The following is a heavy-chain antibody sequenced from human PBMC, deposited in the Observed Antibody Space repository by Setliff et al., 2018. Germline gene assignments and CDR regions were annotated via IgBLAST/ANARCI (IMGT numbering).Heavy chain of an antibody. CDR1: GYSISSGYY. CDR3: ARVPGGRFDY. Sequence: KPSETLSLTCAVSGYSISSGYYWGWIRQPPGKGLEWIGSIYHSGSTYYNPSLKSRVTISVDTSKNQFSLKLSSVTAADTAMYYCARVPGGRFDYWGQGTLVTVS. J-gene: IGHJ4*02. V-gene: IGHV4-38-2*01. D-gene: IGHD1-26*01. CDR2: IYHSGST.